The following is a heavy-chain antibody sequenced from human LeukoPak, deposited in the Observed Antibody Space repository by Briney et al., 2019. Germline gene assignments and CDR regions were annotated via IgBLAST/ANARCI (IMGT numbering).Heavy chain of an antibody. CDR3: ARDSSGWSVNFDY. D-gene: IGHD6-19*01. J-gene: IGHJ4*02. CDR1: GFTFSNYA. V-gene: IGHV3-23*01. CDR2: ITGSGGNT. Sequence: GGSLRLSCAASGFTFSNYAMSWVRQAPGKGLEWVSAITGSGGNTYYADSVKGRFTISRDNSKNTVFLQMNSLRAEDTAVYYCARDSSGWSVNFDYWGQGTLVTVSA.